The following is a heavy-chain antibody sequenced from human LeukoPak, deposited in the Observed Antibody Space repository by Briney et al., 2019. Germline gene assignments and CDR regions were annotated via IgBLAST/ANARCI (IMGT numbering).Heavy chain of an antibody. V-gene: IGHV3-23*01. CDR2: ISSSGGST. J-gene: IGHJ4*02. D-gene: IGHD2-21*01. CDR1: GFTFSSYG. Sequence: GGTLRVSCAASGFTFSSYGMSWVRQAPGKGLEWVSTISSSGGSTYYADSVKGRFTIYRDNSKNTLFLQMNSLRAEDTAVYYCAKAPVTTCRGAYCYPFDYWGQGTLVTVSS. CDR3: AKAPVTTCRGAYCYPFDY.